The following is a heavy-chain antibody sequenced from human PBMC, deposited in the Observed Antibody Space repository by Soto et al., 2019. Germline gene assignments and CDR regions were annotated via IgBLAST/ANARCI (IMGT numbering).Heavy chain of an antibody. D-gene: IGHD1-26*01. V-gene: IGHV1-2*02. CDR1: GYSVSDYF. CDR3: ARIKWGLDFYTGMDV. Sequence: QVQLVQSGAEVKKSGASVKVSCKASGYSVSDYFIQWVRQAPGQGLEWVAWINPKSAATNYAKKFPGRVSLTWDTSFSTAYMELTRLRPDDTAVYYCARIKWGLDFYTGMDVWGQGTTVIVSS. CDR2: INPKSAAT. J-gene: IGHJ6*02.